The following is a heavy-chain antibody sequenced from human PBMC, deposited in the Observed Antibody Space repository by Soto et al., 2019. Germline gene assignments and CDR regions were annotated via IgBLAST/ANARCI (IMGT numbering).Heavy chain of an antibody. Sequence: QVQLQQWGAGLLKPSETLSLTCAVYGGSFSGYYWSWIRQPPGKGLEWIGEINHSGSTNYNPSLKSRVTISGDTSKNQFSLKLSSVTAADTAVYYCAQWGRYCSGGSGYHGLGYWGQGTLVTVSS. D-gene: IGHD2-15*01. J-gene: IGHJ4*02. CDR2: INHSGST. CDR3: AQWGRYCSGGSGYHGLGY. CDR1: GGSFSGYY. V-gene: IGHV4-34*01.